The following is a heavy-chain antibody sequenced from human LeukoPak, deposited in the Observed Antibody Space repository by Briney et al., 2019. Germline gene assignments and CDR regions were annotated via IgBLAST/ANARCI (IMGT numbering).Heavy chain of an antibody. Sequence: GGSLRLSCAASAFTFSNAWMSWVRQAPGKGLEWVGRIKSKTDGGTTDYAAPVKGRFTISRDDSKNTLYLQMNSLKTEDTAVYYCTTAFYYDSSGYRGGQGTLVTVSS. CDR1: AFTFSNAW. V-gene: IGHV3-15*01. D-gene: IGHD3-22*01. J-gene: IGHJ4*02. CDR2: IKSKTDGGTT. CDR3: TTAFYYDSSGYR.